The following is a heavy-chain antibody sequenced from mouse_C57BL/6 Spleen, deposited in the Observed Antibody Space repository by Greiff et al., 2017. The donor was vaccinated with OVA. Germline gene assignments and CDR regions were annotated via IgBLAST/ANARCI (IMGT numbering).Heavy chain of an antibody. D-gene: IGHD1-1*01. V-gene: IGHV1-59*01. CDR3: ARNYYYGSSDWYFDV. Sequence: QVQLKQPGAELVRPGTSVKLSCKASGYTFTSYWMHWVKQRPGQGLEWIGVIDPSDSYTNYNQKFKGKATLTVDTSSSTAYMQLSSLTSEDSAVYYCARNYYYGSSDWYFDVWGTGTTVTVSS. CDR1: GYTFTSYW. CDR2: IDPSDSYT. J-gene: IGHJ1*03.